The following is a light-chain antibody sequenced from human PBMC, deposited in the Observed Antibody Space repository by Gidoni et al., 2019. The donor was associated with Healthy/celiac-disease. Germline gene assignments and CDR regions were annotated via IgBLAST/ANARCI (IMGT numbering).Light chain of an antibody. J-gene: IGKJ1*01. Sequence: DIVMTQSPLPLPVTPGEPASTSCRSSQGLLHSTGYNDLDQYLQKPGQSPQLLIYLSLNRASGVPDRFSGSGSGTDFTLKISRVEAEDVGVYYCMRDLQSPRTFGQGTKVEIK. CDR1: QGLLHSTGYND. V-gene: IGKV2-28*01. CDR3: MRDLQSPRT. CDR2: LSL.